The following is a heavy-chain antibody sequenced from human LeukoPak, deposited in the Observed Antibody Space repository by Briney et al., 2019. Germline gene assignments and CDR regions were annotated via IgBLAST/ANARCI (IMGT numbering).Heavy chain of an antibody. CDR2: ISGSGGST. V-gene: IGHV3-23*01. J-gene: IGHJ3*02. CDR1: GFTFSSYA. D-gene: IGHD3-9*01. Sequence: PGGSLRLSCAASGFTFSSYAMSWVRQAPGKGLEWVSAISGSGGSTYYADSVKGRFTISRDNSKNTLYLQMNSLRAEDTAVYYCAKTVLRYSTGDAFDIWDQGTMVTVSS. CDR3: AKTVLRYSTGDAFDI.